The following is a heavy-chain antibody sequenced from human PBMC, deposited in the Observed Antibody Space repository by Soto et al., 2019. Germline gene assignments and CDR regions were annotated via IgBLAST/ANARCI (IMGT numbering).Heavy chain of an antibody. J-gene: IGHJ6*02. V-gene: IGHV1-8*01. Sequence: QVQLVQSGAEVKKPGASVKVSCKASGYTFTSYDINWVRQATGQGLEWMGWMNPNSGNTGYAQKFQGSVTMTRNTSISTAYMELSSLRSEDTAVYYCARGIYSSGWYGAYYYYGMDVWGQGTTVTVSS. D-gene: IGHD6-19*01. CDR1: GYTFTSYD. CDR3: ARGIYSSGWYGAYYYYGMDV. CDR2: MNPNSGNT.